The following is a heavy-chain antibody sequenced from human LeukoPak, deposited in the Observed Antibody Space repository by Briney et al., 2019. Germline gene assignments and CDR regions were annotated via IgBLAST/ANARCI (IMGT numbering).Heavy chain of an antibody. Sequence: PGGSLRRSCAASGFTVSSNYMSWVRQAPGKGLEWVSVFYSGGSRYYADSVKGRLTISRDNSKNTLYFQMNSLRAEDTAVYYCARGTFYGGNSPFAFDIWGQGTMVTVSS. CDR2: FYSGGSR. CDR3: ARGTFYGGNSPFAFDI. CDR1: GFTVSSNY. V-gene: IGHV3-53*01. J-gene: IGHJ3*02. D-gene: IGHD4-23*01.